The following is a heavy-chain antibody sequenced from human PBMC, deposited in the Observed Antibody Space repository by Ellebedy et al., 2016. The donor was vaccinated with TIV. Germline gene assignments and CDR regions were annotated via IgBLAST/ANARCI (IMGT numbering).Heavy chain of an antibody. D-gene: IGHD6-13*01. V-gene: IGHV3-30-3*01. CDR1: GFTFSSYA. CDR3: ARDPDWSSSWSHYYMDV. J-gene: IGHJ6*03. Sequence: PSETLSLTCAASGFTFSSYAMHWVRQAPGKGLEWVAVISFDGSYNKYADAGKGRLTISRDNSKNTVFLQMNSLRPEDTAVYYCARDPDWSSSWSHYYMDVWGKGTTVTVYS. CDR2: ISFDGSYN.